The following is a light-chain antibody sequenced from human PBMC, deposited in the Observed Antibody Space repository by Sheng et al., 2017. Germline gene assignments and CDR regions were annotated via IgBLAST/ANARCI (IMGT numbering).Light chain of an antibody. V-gene: IGLV1-40*01. Sequence: QSVLTQPPSVSGAPGQRVTISCTGGNSNIGSGYNVHWYQQLPGAAPKLLIYDNKNRPSGVPDRFSGSKSGASASLVITGLQTEDEADYYCSSYTSSTTGVFGTGTKVTVL. CDR3: SSYTSSTTGV. CDR2: DNK. CDR1: NSNIGSGYN. J-gene: IGLJ1*01.